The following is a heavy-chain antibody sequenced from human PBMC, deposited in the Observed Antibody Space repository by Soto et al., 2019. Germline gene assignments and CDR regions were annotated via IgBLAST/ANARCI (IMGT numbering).Heavy chain of an antibody. Sequence: QVQLVQSGAEVKKPGSSVKVSCKASGGTFSSYAISWVRQAPGQGLEWMGGIIPIFGTANYAQKFQGRVTITADESTSTAYMELSSLRSEDTAVYYCARARSVVVVVPASGMDVWGQGTMVTVSS. V-gene: IGHV1-69*12. CDR2: IIPIFGTA. CDR1: GGTFSSYA. J-gene: IGHJ6*02. D-gene: IGHD2-15*01. CDR3: ARARSVVVVVPASGMDV.